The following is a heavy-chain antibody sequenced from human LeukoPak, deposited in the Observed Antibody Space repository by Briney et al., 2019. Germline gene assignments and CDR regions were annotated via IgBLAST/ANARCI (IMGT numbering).Heavy chain of an antibody. J-gene: IGHJ3*02. V-gene: IGHV4-30-4*08. CDR1: GVSISSGDYY. CDR3: ATDVAVAGTGAYDI. D-gene: IGHD6-19*01. Sequence: KPSQTLSLTCTASGVSISSGDYYWSWIRQPPGKGLEWIGYIYYTGTTYYSPSLKSRVTMSVDTSKNQFSLKLSSVTAADTAVYYCATDVAVAGTGAYDIWGQGTMVTVSS. CDR2: IYYTGTT.